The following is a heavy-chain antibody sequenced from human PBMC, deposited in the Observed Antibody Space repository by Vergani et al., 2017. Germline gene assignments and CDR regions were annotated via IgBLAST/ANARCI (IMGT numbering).Heavy chain of an antibody. D-gene: IGHD4-11*01. CDR2: IRSKANSYAT. V-gene: IGHV3-73*02. J-gene: IGHJ4*02. CDR3: TIALTTVTTGDDY. Sequence: EVQLVESGGGLVQPGGSLKLSCAASGFTFSGSAMHWVRQASGKGLEWVGRIRSKANSYATAYAASVKGRFTISRDDSKNTAYLQMNSLKTEDTAVYYCTIALTTVTTGDDYWGQGTLVTVSS. CDR1: GFTFSGSA.